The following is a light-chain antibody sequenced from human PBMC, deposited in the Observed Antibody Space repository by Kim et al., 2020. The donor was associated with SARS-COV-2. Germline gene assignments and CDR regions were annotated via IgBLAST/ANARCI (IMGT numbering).Light chain of an antibody. CDR3: RKSYSNPRK. V-gene: IGKV1-39*01. CDR1: QSINTY. CDR2: GAS. Sequence: DIQMTQSPSSLSASVGDRVTITCRASQSINTYLNWYQQKPRKAPKLLIYGASTLQSEVPSRFSGSGSGTDFTLTITSLQTEDFATYYFRKSYSNPRKFGQRTKVDIK. J-gene: IGKJ1*01.